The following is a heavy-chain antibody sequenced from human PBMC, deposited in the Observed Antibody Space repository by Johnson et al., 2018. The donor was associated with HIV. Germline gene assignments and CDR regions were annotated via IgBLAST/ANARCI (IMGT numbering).Heavy chain of an antibody. V-gene: IGHV3-7*04. CDR1: GFTFSSYW. J-gene: IGHJ3*02. CDR2: IKQDGSEK. Sequence: VQLVESGGGLVQPGGSLRLSCAASGFTFSSYWMSWVRQAPGKGLEWVANIKQDGSEKYYVDSVKGRFTISRDNAKNSLYLQMNSLRAEDTAVYYCARDYLYYYGSSGYYYLDAFDIWGQGTMVTVSS. D-gene: IGHD3-22*01. CDR3: ARDYLYYYGSSGYYYLDAFDI.